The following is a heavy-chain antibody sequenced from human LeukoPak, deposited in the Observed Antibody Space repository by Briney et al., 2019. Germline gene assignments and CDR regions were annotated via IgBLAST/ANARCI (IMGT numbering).Heavy chain of an antibody. D-gene: IGHD5-24*01. CDR1: GGSISSYY. CDR2: IYYSGST. CDR3: ARGEIDFDY. V-gene: IGHV4-59*12. Sequence: PSETLSLTCTVSGGSISSYYWSWIQQPPGKGLEWIGYIYYSGSTYYNPSLRSRVTISVDTSKNQFSLKLSSVTAADTAVYYCARGEIDFDYWGQGTLVTVSS. J-gene: IGHJ4*02.